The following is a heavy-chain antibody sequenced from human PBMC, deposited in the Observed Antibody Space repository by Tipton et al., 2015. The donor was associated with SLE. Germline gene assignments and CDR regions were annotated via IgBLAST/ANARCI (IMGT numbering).Heavy chain of an antibody. Sequence: GSLRLSCAASGFTFSSYSMNWVRQAPGKGLEWVSSISSSSSYTNYADSVEGRFTISRDNAKNSLYLQMNSLRAEDTAVYYCARERHSSTWSLYWYFDLWGRGTLVTVSS. V-gene: IGHV3-21*04. CDR1: GFTFSSYS. CDR2: ISSSSSYT. D-gene: IGHD6-13*01. J-gene: IGHJ2*01. CDR3: ARERHSSTWSLYWYFDL.